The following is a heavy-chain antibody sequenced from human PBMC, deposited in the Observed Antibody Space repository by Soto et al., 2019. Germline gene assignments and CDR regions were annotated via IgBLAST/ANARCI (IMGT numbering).Heavy chain of an antibody. D-gene: IGHD2-2*01. CDR2: IIPSFGTA. V-gene: IGHV1-69*06. Sequence: SSVKVSCKASGGTFSSYAISWVREAPRLGLEWMGGIIPSFGTANYAQKFQGRVKITADKSTSTAYMELRRVVVADRGVDHCARFFRCCSGTTGYTRADVGGQGTTVTVS. CDR1: GGTFSSYA. J-gene: IGHJ6*02. CDR3: ARFFRCCSGTTGYTRADV.